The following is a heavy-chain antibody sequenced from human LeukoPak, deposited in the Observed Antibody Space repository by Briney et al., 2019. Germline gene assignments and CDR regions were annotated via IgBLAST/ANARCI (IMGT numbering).Heavy chain of an antibody. J-gene: IGHJ4*02. CDR1: GFTFSTYA. CDR3: AKTYFYFVS. Sequence: AGGSLRLSCAASGFTFSTYAMSWVRQAPGKGLEWVSVFGTSGGSTIYTDSVKGRFTISRDNTKNMLCLQMNSLRADDTAVYYCAKTYFYFVSWGQGTLVTVSS. V-gene: IGHV3-23*01. CDR2: FGTSGGST. D-gene: IGHD2-21*01.